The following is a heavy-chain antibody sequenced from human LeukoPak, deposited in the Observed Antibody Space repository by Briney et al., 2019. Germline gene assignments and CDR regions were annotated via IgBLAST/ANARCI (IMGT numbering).Heavy chain of an antibody. Sequence: PGRSLRLSCAASGFTFSSYAMHWVRQAPGMGLEWVAVISYDGSNKYYADSVKDRFTISRDNSKNTLYLQMNSLRAEDTAVYYCARDYYDSSGYYGDPGYWGQGTLVTVSS. D-gene: IGHD3-22*01. CDR2: ISYDGSNK. CDR1: GFTFSSYA. CDR3: ARDYYDSSGYYGDPGY. J-gene: IGHJ4*02. V-gene: IGHV3-30*04.